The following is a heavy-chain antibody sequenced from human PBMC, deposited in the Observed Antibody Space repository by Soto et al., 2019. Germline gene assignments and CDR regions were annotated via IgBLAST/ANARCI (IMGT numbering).Heavy chain of an antibody. Sequence: QVQLQESGPGLVKPSETLSLTCTVSGGSVSSGSYYWSWIRQPPGKGLEWIGYIYYSGSTNYNPSLKSRVTISVDTSKNQFSLKLSSVTAADTAVYYCARKTRTVGMDVWGQGTTVTVSS. V-gene: IGHV4-61*01. CDR2: IYYSGST. J-gene: IGHJ6*02. D-gene: IGHD4-17*01. CDR1: GGSVSSGSYY. CDR3: ARKTRTVGMDV.